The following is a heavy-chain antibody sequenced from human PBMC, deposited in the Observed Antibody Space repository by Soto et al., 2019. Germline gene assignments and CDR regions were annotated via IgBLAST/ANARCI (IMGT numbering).Heavy chain of an antibody. CDR1: GYTFTIYG. V-gene: IGHV1-18*01. CDR2: ISAYNGNT. Sequence: GASVKVSCTASGYTFTIYGISWVRQAPGQGLEWMGWISAYNGNTNYAQKLQGRVTMTTDTSTSTAYMELRSLRSDDTAVYYCARDMGGYCSSTSCYESWFDPWGQGTLVTVSS. J-gene: IGHJ5*02. CDR3: ARDMGGYCSSTSCYESWFDP. D-gene: IGHD2-2*01.